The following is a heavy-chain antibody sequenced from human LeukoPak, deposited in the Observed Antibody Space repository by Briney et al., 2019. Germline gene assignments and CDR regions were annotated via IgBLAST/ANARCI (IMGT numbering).Heavy chain of an antibody. J-gene: IGHJ3*02. V-gene: IGHV3-21*01. CDR1: GFTFSSYS. D-gene: IGHD2-21*02. CDR3: ARDSIYCGGDCYSRDAFDI. Sequence: GGSLRLSCAASGFTFSSYSMNWVRQAPGKGLEWVSSISSSSSYIYYADSVKGRFTISRDNAKNSLYLQMNSLRAEDTAVYYCARDSIYCGGDCYSRDAFDIWGQGTMVTVSS. CDR2: ISSSSSYI.